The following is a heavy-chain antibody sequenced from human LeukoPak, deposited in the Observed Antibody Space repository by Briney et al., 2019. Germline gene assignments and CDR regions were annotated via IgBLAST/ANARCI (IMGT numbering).Heavy chain of an antibody. V-gene: IGHV3-48*03. CDR3: ARDPPSYSSSWYGENY. Sequence: PGGSLRLSCAASGFTFCIYEMNWVRQAPGKGLEWVSYISSSGSTIYYADSVKGRFTISRDNAKNSLYLQMNSLRAEDTAVYYCARDPPSYSSSWYGENYWGQGTLVTVSS. J-gene: IGHJ4*02. CDR2: ISSSGSTI. D-gene: IGHD6-13*01. CDR1: GFTFCIYE.